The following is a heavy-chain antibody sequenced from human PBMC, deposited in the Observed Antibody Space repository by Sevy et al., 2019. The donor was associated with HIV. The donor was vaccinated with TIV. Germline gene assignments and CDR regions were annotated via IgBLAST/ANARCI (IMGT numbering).Heavy chain of an antibody. V-gene: IGHV3-30*03. Sequence: GGSLRLSCAASGFTFSTYWMSWVRQAPGKGLEWVAVISHDEILKEYADSVKGRFTISRDSSKNTIYLEMNSLRPEDTAVYYCARDLPHLLPWELSRGSDYWGQGTLVTVSS. CDR2: ISHDEILK. CDR3: ARDLPHLLPWELSRGSDY. CDR1: GFTFSTYW. D-gene: IGHD3-16*01. J-gene: IGHJ4*02.